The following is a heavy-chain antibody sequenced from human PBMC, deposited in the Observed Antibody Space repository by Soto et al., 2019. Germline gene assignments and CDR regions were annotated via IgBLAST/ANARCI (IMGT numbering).Heavy chain of an antibody. CDR2: IIPILGIA. D-gene: IGHD5-12*01. CDR3: ARESGGATATLDYYYFYMDV. V-gene: IGHV1-69*04. Sequence: SVKVSCKASGGTFSSYTISWVRQAPGQGLEWMGRIIPILGIANYAQKFQGRVTITADKSTSTAYMELSSLRSEDTAVYYCARESGGATATLDYYYFYMDVWGTGTTVTVSS. J-gene: IGHJ6*03. CDR1: GGTFSSYT.